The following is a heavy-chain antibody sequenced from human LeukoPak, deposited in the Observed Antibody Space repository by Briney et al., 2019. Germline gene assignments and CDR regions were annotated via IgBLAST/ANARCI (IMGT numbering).Heavy chain of an antibody. CDR1: GFTFNTYA. CDR2: ISSSSSTI. D-gene: IGHD3-10*01. J-gene: IGHJ4*02. Sequence: GGSLRLSCVASGFTFNTYAMNWVRQAPGKGLEWVTYISSSSSTIYYADSVRGRFTISRDNAKNSLYLQMNSLRAEDTAVYYCARTGSGMVRGELDYWGQGTLVTVSS. V-gene: IGHV3-48*04. CDR3: ARTGSGMVRGELDY.